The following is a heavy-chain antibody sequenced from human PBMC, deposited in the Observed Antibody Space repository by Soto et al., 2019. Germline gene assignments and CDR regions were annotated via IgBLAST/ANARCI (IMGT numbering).Heavy chain of an antibody. Sequence: PSETLSPPCPIPGVSIGRVDYYWSRIRQHPGKGLGRIGYISYTGITYYNPSLQSRVTISVDTSKNQFSLKVTSLTAADTAVYYCARVEEYCSGTSNHHSCDYGMDVWGQGTTATVS. CDR3: ARVEEYCSGTSNHHSCDYGMDV. CDR2: ISYTGIT. D-gene: IGHD2-2*01. CDR1: GVSIGRVDYY. V-gene: IGHV4-31*03. J-gene: IGHJ6*02.